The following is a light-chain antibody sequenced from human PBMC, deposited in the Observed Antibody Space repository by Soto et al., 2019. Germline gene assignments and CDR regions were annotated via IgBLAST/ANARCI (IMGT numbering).Light chain of an antibody. CDR3: SSYTNSSTLVL. J-gene: IGLJ2*01. Sequence: QSVLTQPASVSGSPGQSITISCTGTSSDVGGYNFVSWYQHHPGKAPKLIIYEVSNRPSGVSNRFPASKSGNTASLTIFGLQAEDEADYYCSSYTNSSTLVLFGGGTKVTVL. V-gene: IGLV2-14*01. CDR1: SSDVGGYNF. CDR2: EVS.